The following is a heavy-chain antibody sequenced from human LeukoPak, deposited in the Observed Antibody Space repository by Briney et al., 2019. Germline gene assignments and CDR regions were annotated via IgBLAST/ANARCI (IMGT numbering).Heavy chain of an antibody. Sequence: GGSLRLSCAASGFTVITNDMTWVRQAPGKGLEWVSVLYSDGNTKYADSVQGRFTISRDNSKNTLYLEMNSLSPDDTAIYYCARGVEPLAANTLAYWGQGTLVTVSS. V-gene: IGHV3-53*01. CDR1: GFTVITND. CDR2: LYSDGNT. CDR3: ARGVEPLAANTLAY. J-gene: IGHJ4*02. D-gene: IGHD1-14*01.